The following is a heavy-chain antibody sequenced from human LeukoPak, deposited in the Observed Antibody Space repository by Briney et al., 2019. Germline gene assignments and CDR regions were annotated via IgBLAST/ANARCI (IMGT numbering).Heavy chain of an antibody. V-gene: IGHV3-48*01. CDR2: ISSSSNSI. Sequence: PGGSLRLSCAASGFTFSTYGMNWVRQAPGKGLEWLSYISSSSNSIYYADSVKGRFTISRDNAKNSLYLQMNSLRAEDTAVYYCARTYYYDSSGYREDWFDPWGQGTLVTVSS. D-gene: IGHD3-22*01. CDR3: ARTYYYDSSGYREDWFDP. CDR1: GFTFSTYG. J-gene: IGHJ5*02.